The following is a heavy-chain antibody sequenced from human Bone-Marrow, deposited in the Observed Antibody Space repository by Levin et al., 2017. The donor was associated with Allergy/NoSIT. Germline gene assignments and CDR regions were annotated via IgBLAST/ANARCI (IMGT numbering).Heavy chain of an antibody. J-gene: IGHJ4*02. V-gene: IGHV3-9*01. CDR2: ISFNSDDI. CDR3: ARGYYHDRGSWNS. Sequence: GGSLRLSCAASGFTFNTFAMHWVRHAPGKGLEWVSGISFNSDDIAYGDSVKGRFTVSRDNAKNSLYLHMNGLRVEDTALYFCARGYYHDRGSWNSWGQGTVVTVSS. D-gene: IGHD3-22*01. CDR1: GFTFNTFA.